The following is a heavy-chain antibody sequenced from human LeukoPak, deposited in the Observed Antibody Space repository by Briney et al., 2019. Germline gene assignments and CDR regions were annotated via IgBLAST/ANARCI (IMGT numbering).Heavy chain of an antibody. J-gene: IGHJ4*02. CDR3: ARDFRNTAHDY. V-gene: IGHV3-53*01. CDR2: IYSGGST. D-gene: IGHD5-18*01. CDR1: GFTVSSNY. Sequence: GGSLRLSCAASGFTVSSNYISWVRQAPGKGLEWVSVIYSGGSTYYADSVKGRFTISRDNSKNTLYLQMNSLRAEDTAVYYCARDFRNTAHDYWGQGTLVTVSS.